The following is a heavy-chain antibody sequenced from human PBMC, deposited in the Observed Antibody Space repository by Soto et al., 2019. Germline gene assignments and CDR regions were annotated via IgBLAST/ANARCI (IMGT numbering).Heavy chain of an antibody. Sequence: QVQLVESGGGVVQPGRSLRLSCAASGFPFTSYGMHWVRQAPGKGLEWVAVMSNDGSNKYYVDSVKGRFTITRDNSKNTLYLQMNSLRAEDTAVYYCAKEGLSTAARQGVFDYWGQGTLVTVSS. CDR3: AKEGLSTAARQGVFDY. CDR2: MSNDGSNK. CDR1: GFPFTSYG. D-gene: IGHD6-6*01. V-gene: IGHV3-30*18. J-gene: IGHJ4*02.